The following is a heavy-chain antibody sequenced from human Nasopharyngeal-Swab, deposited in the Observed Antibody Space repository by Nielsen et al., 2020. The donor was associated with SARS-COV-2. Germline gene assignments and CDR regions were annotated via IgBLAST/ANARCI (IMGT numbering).Heavy chain of an antibody. J-gene: IGHJ4*02. D-gene: IGHD3-10*01. CDR3: ATGGDVNYFDY. Sequence: GGSLRLSCAASGFTFSSYARDWIRQAPGRGLEWVAIISYDGSDIFYADSVKGRFTISRDNSKNTLYLQMNSLRAEDTAVYFCATGGDVNYFDYWGQGTLVTVSS. CDR2: ISYDGSDI. CDR1: GFTFSSYA. V-gene: IGHV3-30*03.